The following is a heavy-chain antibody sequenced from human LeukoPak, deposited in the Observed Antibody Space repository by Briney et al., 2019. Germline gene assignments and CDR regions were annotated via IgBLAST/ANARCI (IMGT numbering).Heavy chain of an antibody. Sequence: NPSETLSLTCTVSGGSISSSSYYWGWIRQPPGKGLEWIGSIYYSGSTYYNPSLKSRATISVDTSKNQFSLKLSSVTAADTAVYYCARELAAARRNWFDPWGQGTLVTVSS. CDR1: GGSISSSSYY. J-gene: IGHJ5*02. V-gene: IGHV4-39*07. CDR3: ARELAAARRNWFDP. CDR2: IYYSGST. D-gene: IGHD6-6*01.